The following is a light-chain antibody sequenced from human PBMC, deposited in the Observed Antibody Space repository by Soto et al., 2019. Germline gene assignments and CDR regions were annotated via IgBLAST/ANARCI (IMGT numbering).Light chain of an antibody. CDR2: GAS. J-gene: IGKJ1*01. V-gene: IGKV3-20*01. CDR3: QQYGGSPLT. CDR1: QSVGSIY. Sequence: DIVLTQSPGTLSLSPGERATLSCRASQSVGSIYLAWYQQKPGQAPRLLIHGASNRASGVPARFSGSGSGTDFTLTISRLEPEDFAVYYCQQYGGSPLTFGQGTKVEIK.